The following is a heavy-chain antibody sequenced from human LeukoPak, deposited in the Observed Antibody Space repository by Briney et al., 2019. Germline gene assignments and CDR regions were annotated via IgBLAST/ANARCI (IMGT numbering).Heavy chain of an antibody. CDR3: AKALRGAREVVDY. CDR1: GFTFSSYG. D-gene: IGHD1-26*01. CDR2: ISYDGSNK. J-gene: IGHJ4*02. Sequence: GGSLRLSCAASGFTFSSYGMDWVRQAPGKGLEWVAVISYDGSNKYYADSVKGRFTISRDNSKYTLYLQMNSLRAEDTAVYYCAKALRGAREVVDYWGQGTLVTVSS. V-gene: IGHV3-30*18.